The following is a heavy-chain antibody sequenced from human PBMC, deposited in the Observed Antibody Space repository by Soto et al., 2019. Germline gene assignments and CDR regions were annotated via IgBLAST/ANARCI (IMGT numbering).Heavy chain of an antibody. CDR2: ISDSSGRA. CDR1: GFTFSSYA. V-gene: IGHV3-23*01. CDR3: AKWNYGSGSVPYNYHFDY. J-gene: IGHJ4*02. Sequence: EVQLLESGGGLVQPGGSLRLSCAASGFTFSSYAMTWVRQAPGKGLEWVAGISDSSGRAYYADSVKGRFTVSRDNSKNTLYLQMNSLGAEDTAVYHCAKWNYGSGSVPYNYHFDYWGQGTLVTVSS. D-gene: IGHD3-10*01.